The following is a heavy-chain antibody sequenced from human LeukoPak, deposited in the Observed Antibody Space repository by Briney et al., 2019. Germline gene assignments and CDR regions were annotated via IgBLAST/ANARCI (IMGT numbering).Heavy chain of an antibody. V-gene: IGHV4-39*01. CDR1: GGSISSNRYY. Sequence: SETLSLTCTVSGGSISSNRYYWGWIRQPPGKGLEWIGNIHYSGSTYYNPSLKTRVTISEDTSKNQFSLKLSSVTAADTAVYYCARGSWTIFGPPRIYFDYWGQGTLVTVSS. D-gene: IGHD3-3*01. CDR3: ARGSWTIFGPPRIYFDY. J-gene: IGHJ4*02. CDR2: IHYSGST.